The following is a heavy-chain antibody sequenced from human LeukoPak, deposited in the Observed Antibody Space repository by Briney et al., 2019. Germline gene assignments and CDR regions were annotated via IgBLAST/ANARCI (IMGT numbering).Heavy chain of an antibody. CDR3: AKDPIVVVTAGDAFDI. D-gene: IGHD2-21*02. J-gene: IGHJ3*02. Sequence: GGSLRLSYAASGFTFSNSAMHWVRQAPGKGLEWVAVISYDVNNKYYADSVKGRFTISRDNSKNTVYLQMNSLRPEDTAVYYCAKDPIVVVTAGDAFDIWGQGTMVTVSS. CDR2: ISYDVNNK. CDR1: GFTFSNSA. V-gene: IGHV3-30-3*01.